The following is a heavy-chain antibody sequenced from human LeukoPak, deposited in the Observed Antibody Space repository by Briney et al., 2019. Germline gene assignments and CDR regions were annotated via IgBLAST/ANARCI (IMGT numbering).Heavy chain of an antibody. CDR3: ARDYRDDFWSGYYHHDFDI. Sequence: ASVKVSCKASGYIFTNHAMNWVRQAPGQGLEWMGWMDTNTGNPSYAQGFRGRFVFSLDTSVSTAHLQISGLKAEDTAVYYCARDYRDDFWSGYYHHDFDIWGQGTMVTVSS. V-gene: IGHV7-4-1*02. CDR2: MDTNTGNP. J-gene: IGHJ3*02. D-gene: IGHD3-3*01. CDR1: GYIFTNHA.